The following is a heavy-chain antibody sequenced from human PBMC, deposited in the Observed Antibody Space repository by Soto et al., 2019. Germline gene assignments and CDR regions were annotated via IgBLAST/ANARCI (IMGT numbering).Heavy chain of an antibody. Sequence: QVQLVQSGADVKKPGASVKVSCKTSGYSFTAYYIHWVRQAPGQGLEWMGWINPNTGGTYYAEKFRSWVTMTRDTSINTVYMELSRLKSDDTAVYFCAREAIRVRGVTVGDFENWGQGTLVTVSS. CDR1: GYSFTAYY. CDR3: AREAIRVRGVTVGDFEN. V-gene: IGHV1-2*04. CDR2: INPNTGGT. J-gene: IGHJ4*02. D-gene: IGHD3-10*01.